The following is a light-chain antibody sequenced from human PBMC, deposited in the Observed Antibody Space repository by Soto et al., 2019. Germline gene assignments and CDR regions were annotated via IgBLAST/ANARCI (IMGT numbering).Light chain of an antibody. CDR2: GAS. CDR3: LQDYNFPWA. Sequence: IQMTQSPSSLSASVGDRVTISCRASQGIRSDLAWYQQRPGKVPKLLIYGASKLESGVPSRFSGSGFGTDFTLTISSLQPEDFATYYCLQDYNFPWAFGQGTKVEIK. CDR1: QGIRSD. J-gene: IGKJ1*01. V-gene: IGKV1-6*01.